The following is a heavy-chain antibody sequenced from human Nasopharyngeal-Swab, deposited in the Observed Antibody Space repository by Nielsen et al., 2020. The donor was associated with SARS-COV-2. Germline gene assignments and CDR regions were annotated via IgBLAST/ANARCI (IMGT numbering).Heavy chain of an antibody. D-gene: IGHD2-15*01. CDR2: IRSKGNSYAT. CDR3: SRCGGSCYTGKDY. CDR1: GFTVSSNY. V-gene: IGHV3-73*01. J-gene: IGHJ4*02. Sequence: GESLKISCAASGFTVSSNYMSWVRQAPGKGLEWVGRIRSKGNSYATEYAASVEGRFTISRDDSKNTAYLQMNSLMTEDTAVYYCSRCGGSCYTGKDYWGQGTLVTVSS.